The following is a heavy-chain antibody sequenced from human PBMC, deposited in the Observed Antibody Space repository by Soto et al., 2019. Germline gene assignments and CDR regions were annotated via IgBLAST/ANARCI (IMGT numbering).Heavy chain of an antibody. D-gene: IGHD3-16*02. CDR3: ARAYYDYVWGSYRYTYFDY. CDR1: GGTFSSYA. J-gene: IGHJ4*02. V-gene: IGHV1-69*01. Sequence: QVQLVQSGAEVKKPGSLVKVSCKASGGTFSSYAISWVRQAPGQGLEWMGGIIPIFGTANYEQKFQGRVTITADESTSTAYMELSSLRSEDTAVYYCARAYYDYVWGSYRYTYFDYWGQGTLVTVSS. CDR2: IIPIFGTA.